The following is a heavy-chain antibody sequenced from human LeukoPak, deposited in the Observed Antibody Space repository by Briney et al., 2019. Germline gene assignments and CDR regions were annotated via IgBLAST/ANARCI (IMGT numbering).Heavy chain of an antibody. J-gene: IGHJ5*02. V-gene: IGHV3-33*08. CDR1: GFTFSSYG. D-gene: IGHD3-10*01. CDR2: IWYDGSNK. CDR3: ARASRYYGSGSYPNWFDP. Sequence: PGGSLRLSCAASGFTFSSYGMHWVRQAPGKGLEWVAVIWYDGSNKYYADSVKGRFTTSRDNSKDTLYLQMNSLRAEDTAVYYCARASRYYGSGSYPNWFDPWGQGTLVTVSS.